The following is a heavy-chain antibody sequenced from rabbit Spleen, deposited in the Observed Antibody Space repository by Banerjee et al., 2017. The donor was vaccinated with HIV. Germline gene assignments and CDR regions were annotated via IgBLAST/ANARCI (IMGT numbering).Heavy chain of an antibody. Sequence: QEQLEESGGDLVKPEGSLTLTCTASGFSFSSNYIYWVRQAPGKGLEWIGCIYTGSSGSTYYASWAKGRFTISKTSSTTVTLQLNSLTVADSATHFCVRGNYGTIVAYAFTRLDLWGPGTLVTVS. CDR3: VRGNYGTIVAYAFTRLDL. J-gene: IGHJ3*01. V-gene: IGHV1S45*01. D-gene: IGHD6-1*01. CDR1: GFSFSSNY. CDR2: IYTGSSGST.